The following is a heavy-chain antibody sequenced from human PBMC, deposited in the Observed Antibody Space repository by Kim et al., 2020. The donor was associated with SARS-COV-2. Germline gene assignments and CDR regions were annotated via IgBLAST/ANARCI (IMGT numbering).Heavy chain of an antibody. Sequence: GGSLRLSCTVSGFNFNSYSMNWVRQAPGKGLEWVSYISSSSSTVYYAGSVRGRFTISRDNAKNSLFLQMNSLRDDDTAVYYCARCPLSMTMVRGMITTTFFDYFKKDAWGQGTPVTVSS. J-gene: IGHJ6*02. CDR3: ARCPLSMTMVRGMITTTFFDYFKKDA. CDR1: GFNFNSYS. CDR2: ISSSSSTV. D-gene: IGHD3-10*01. V-gene: IGHV3-48*02.